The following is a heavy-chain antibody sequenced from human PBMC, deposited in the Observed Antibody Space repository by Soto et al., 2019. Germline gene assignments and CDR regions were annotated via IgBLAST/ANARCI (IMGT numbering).Heavy chain of an antibody. V-gene: IGHV1-18*01. CDR2: ISAYNGNT. Sequence: ASVKVSCKASGYTCTSYGISWVRQAPGQGLEWMGWISAYNGNTNYAQKLQGRVTMTTDTSTSTAYMELRSLRSDDTAVYYCARAAITTVRNHLAPTIYWLDPWGQGTLVTVSS. CDR3: ARAAITTVRNHLAPTIYWLDP. D-gene: IGHD3-10*01. CDR1: GYTCTSYG. J-gene: IGHJ5*02.